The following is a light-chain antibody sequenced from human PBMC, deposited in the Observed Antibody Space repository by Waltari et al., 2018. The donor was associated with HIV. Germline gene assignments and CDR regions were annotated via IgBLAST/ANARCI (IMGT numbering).Light chain of an antibody. J-gene: IGKJ3*01. CDR3: QQTFSPPRT. Sequence: DINMTQSPSSLSASVGDRVTISCRTSQNVINYLNWYHQRPGKAPTLLIFGASTVQDEVSSRFSGRGSGTDFTLSIAGLQPEDIGTYYCQQTFSPPRTFGPGT. CDR1: QNVINY. V-gene: IGKV1-39*01. CDR2: GAS.